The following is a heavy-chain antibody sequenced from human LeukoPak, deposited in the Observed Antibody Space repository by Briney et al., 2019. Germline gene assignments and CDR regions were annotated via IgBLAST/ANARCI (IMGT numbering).Heavy chain of an antibody. Sequence: SETLSLTCTVSGGSISSYYWSWIRQPPGKGLEWIGYIYYSGNTNYNPSLKSRVTISVDTSKNQFSLKLSSVTAADTAVYYRAREPYYYGSGSYIDCWGQGTLVTVSS. D-gene: IGHD3-10*01. J-gene: IGHJ4*02. V-gene: IGHV4-59*01. CDR2: IYYSGNT. CDR3: AREPYYYGSGSYIDC. CDR1: GGSISSYY.